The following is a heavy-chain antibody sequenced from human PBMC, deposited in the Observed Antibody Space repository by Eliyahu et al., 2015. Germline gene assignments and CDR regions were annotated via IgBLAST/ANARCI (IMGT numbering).Heavy chain of an antibody. D-gene: IGHD3-16*01. CDR1: GFNVXGXG. J-gene: IGHJ4*02. CDR2: LSFDGSTQ. Sequence: QVRLVESGGTLVQPGTSRRLTCATGGFNVXGXGLPWVRQAPGKGLXWVATLSFDGSTQYYVTSVKGRFTISRDTDTNTLYLQMNSLRPEDTAVYYCARGYKQNIWGNYSPGFWGQGTLVTVSS. CDR3: ARGYKQNIWGNYSPGF. V-gene: IGHV3-30*03.